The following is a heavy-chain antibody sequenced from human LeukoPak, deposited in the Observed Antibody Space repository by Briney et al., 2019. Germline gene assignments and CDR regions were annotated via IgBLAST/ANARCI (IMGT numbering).Heavy chain of an antibody. Sequence: PGGSLRLSCAASGFTFSSYSMNWVRQAPGKGLEWVSSISSSSSYIYYADSVKGRFTISRDNAKNSLYLQMNSLRAEDTAVYYCARDYAGSGWSRYYGMDVWGQGTTVTVSS. D-gene: IGHD6-19*01. CDR1: GFTFSSYS. V-gene: IGHV3-21*01. CDR2: ISSSSSYI. J-gene: IGHJ6*02. CDR3: ARDYAGSGWSRYYGMDV.